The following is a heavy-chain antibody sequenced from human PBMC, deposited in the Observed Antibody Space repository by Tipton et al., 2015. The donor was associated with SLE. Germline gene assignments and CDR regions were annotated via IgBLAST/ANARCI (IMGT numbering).Heavy chain of an antibody. V-gene: IGHV4-39*01. CDR3: ARQADLNWFDP. J-gene: IGHJ5*02. CDR1: GGSISSSSYY. Sequence: TLSLTCTVSGGSISSSSYYWGWIRQPPGKGLEWIGSIYYSGSTYYNPSLKSRVTISVDTSKNQFSLKLSSVTAADTAVYYCARQADLNWFDPWGQGTLVTVSS. CDR2: IYYSGST. D-gene: IGHD6-25*01.